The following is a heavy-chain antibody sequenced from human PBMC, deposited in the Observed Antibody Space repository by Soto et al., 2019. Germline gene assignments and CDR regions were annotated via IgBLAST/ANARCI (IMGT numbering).Heavy chain of an antibody. D-gene: IGHD4-17*01. CDR2: ISGSAGST. CDR1: GFTFSSYA. CDR3: ARHETLHGDYDY. Sequence: PGGSLRLSCASSGFTFSSYAMSWVRQAPGKGLEWVSGISGSAGSTSYTDSVKGRFTISRDNSKNTLYLQMNSLRAEDTAVYYCARHETLHGDYDYWGQGTLLTVSS. J-gene: IGHJ4*02. V-gene: IGHV3-23*01.